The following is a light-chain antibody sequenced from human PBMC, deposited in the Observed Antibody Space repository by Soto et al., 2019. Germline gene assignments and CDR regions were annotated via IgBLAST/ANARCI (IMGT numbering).Light chain of an antibody. J-gene: IGKJ4*01. V-gene: IGKV1-9*01. CDR2: SAS. Sequence: DVQMTQSPSSVSASVGDRVTITCRANQDINTWLAWYQQKPGKAPKLLMHSASTLHSGVPSRFSGSGSGTQFTLTISSLQPEDFATYYCQQLNAYPLTFGGGTKVDIK. CDR1: QDINTW. CDR3: QQLNAYPLT.